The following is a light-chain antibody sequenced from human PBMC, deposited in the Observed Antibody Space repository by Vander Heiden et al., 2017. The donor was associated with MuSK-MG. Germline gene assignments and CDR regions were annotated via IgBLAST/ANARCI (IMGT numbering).Light chain of an antibody. Sequence: DIQMTQSPSTLSASVGDRVTITCRASQNIDNWLAWNQQKPGKAPKLLIYKASNLQSGVPSRFSGSGSGTEFTLTFSSLQPDDFATYYCQQDDSYPWTFGHGTKVEIK. CDR3: QQDDSYPWT. CDR2: KAS. V-gene: IGKV1-5*03. J-gene: IGKJ1*01. CDR1: QNIDNW.